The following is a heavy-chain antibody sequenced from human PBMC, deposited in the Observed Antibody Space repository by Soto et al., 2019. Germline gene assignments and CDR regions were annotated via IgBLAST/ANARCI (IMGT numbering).Heavy chain of an antibody. CDR1: GGIFSTYT. D-gene: IGHD3-10*01. CDR2: MVVVLGET. Sequence: QVQLVQSGAEMKKPGSSVKVSCRASGGIFSTYTINWVRQAPGQGLEWMGRMVVVLGETHYAREFKGRVTMTAARSTGTAYLEVSGRRSEDTAVDYCARRTGSRGIRGGMDVWGQGTTVTVSS. V-gene: IGHV1-69*02. CDR3: ARRTGSRGIRGGMDV. J-gene: IGHJ6*02.